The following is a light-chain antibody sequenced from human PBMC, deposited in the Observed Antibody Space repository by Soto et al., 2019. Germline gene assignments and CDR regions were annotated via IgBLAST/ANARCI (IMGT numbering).Light chain of an antibody. J-gene: IGLJ1*01. CDR3: CSNAGGSTYV. CDR2: EAS. CDR1: SSDVGSHKL. V-gene: IGLV2-23*01. Sequence: QSALTQPASVSGSPGQSITISCNGTSSDVGSHKLVSWYQQYPGKAPKLIIFEASKRPSGVSNRFSGSKSGSTASLTISGLQAEDEADYYCCSNAGGSTYVFGTGTKVTVL.